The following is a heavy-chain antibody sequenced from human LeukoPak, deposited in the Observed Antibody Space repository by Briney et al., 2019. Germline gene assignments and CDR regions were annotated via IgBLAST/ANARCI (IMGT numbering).Heavy chain of an antibody. Sequence: PGGSLRLSCAASGFTFSSYGMHWVRQAPGKGLEWVAVIWYDGSNKYYADSVKGRFTISRDNSKNTLYLQMNSLRAEDTAVYYCARSPYSRPFDYWGQGTLVTVSS. D-gene: IGHD6-13*01. J-gene: IGHJ4*02. V-gene: IGHV3-33*01. CDR1: GFTFSSYG. CDR3: ARSPYSRPFDY. CDR2: IWYDGSNK.